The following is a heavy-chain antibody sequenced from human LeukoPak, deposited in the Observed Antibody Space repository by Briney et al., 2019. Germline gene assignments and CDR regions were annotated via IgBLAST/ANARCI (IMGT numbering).Heavy chain of an antibody. CDR3: ARGDGYGLNAFDI. CDR2: ISSSSSYI. Sequence: PGGSLRLSCAASGFTFSSYSMNWVRQAPGKGLEWVSSISSSSSYIYYADSVKGRFTISRDNAKNSLYLQMNSLRAEDTAVYYCARGDGYGLNAFDIWGQGTMVTVSS. J-gene: IGHJ3*02. V-gene: IGHV3-21*01. D-gene: IGHD2-21*02. CDR1: GFTFSSYS.